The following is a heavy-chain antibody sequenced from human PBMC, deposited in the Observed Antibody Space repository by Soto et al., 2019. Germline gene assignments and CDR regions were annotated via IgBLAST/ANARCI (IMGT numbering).Heavy chain of an antibody. CDR3: ARDVGGSYAFDY. D-gene: IGHD1-26*01. J-gene: IGHJ4*02. Sequence: SVKVSCKASGGTFSSYAISWVRQAPGQGLEWMGGIIPIFGTANYAQKFQGRVTITADKSTSTAYMELSSLRSEDTAVYYCARDVGGSYAFDYWGQGTLVTVSS. CDR2: IIPIFGTA. CDR1: GGTFSSYA. V-gene: IGHV1-69*06.